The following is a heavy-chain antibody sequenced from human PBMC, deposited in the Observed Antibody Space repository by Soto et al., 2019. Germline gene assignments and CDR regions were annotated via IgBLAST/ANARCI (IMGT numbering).Heavy chain of an antibody. CDR3: ASFVVAGPARVYYGMDF. J-gene: IGHJ6*02. CDR2: IYSSGST. CDR1: GGSISSSSYY. V-gene: IGHV4-39*01. D-gene: IGHD2-15*01. Sequence: SETLSLTCTVPGGSISSSSYYWGWIRQPPGKGLEWIGSIYSSGSTYYNPSLKRRVTISVDTSKNQFSLKLSSVTAAATAVYYCASFVVAGPARVYYGMDFWDQGTTVTVS.